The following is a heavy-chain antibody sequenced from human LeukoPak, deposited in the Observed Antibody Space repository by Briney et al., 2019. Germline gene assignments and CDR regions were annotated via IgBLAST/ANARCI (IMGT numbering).Heavy chain of an antibody. CDR3: AKDLVRDIVVVVAATLDY. J-gene: IGHJ4*02. CDR1: GFTFSSYG. Sequence: GGSLRLSCAASGFTFSSYGMHWVRQAPGKGLEWVAVISYDGSNKYYADSVKGRFTISRDNSKNTLYLQMNSLRAEDTAVYYCAKDLVRDIVVVVAATLDYWGQGTLVTVSS. CDR2: ISYDGSNK. D-gene: IGHD2-15*01. V-gene: IGHV3-30*18.